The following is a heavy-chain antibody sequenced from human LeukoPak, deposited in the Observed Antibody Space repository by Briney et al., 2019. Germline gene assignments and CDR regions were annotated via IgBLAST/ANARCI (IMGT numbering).Heavy chain of an antibody. V-gene: IGHV4-34*01. J-gene: IGHJ5*02. CDR3: ARGVPAAIFRYNWFDP. Sequence: PSETLSLTCALYAGSFSGYYWSWIRQPPGKGLEWIGEINHSGSTNYNPSLKSRVTISVDTSKNQFSLKLSPATAADTAVYYCARGVPAAIFRYNWFDPWGPGTLVTIFS. D-gene: IGHD2-2*01. CDR1: AGSFSGYY. CDR2: INHSGST.